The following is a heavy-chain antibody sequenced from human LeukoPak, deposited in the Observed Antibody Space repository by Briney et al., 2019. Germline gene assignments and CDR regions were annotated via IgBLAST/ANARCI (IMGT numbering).Heavy chain of an antibody. CDR1: GFIFSDHW. CDR2: IESDGSST. J-gene: IGHJ4*02. CDR3: ARSGGIDY. D-gene: IGHD2-15*01. Sequence: GGSLRLSCAASGFIFSDHWMHWVRQPPGKGLAWVSRIESDGSSTSYADSVKGRFTISRDNAKNTVYLQINSLRAEDTAVYYCARSGGIDYWGQGTLVTVSS. V-gene: IGHV3-74*01.